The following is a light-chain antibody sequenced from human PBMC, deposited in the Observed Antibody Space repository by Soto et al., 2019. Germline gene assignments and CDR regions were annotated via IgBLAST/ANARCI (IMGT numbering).Light chain of an antibody. CDR1: QSLVHSDGIAY. CDR2: KVS. Sequence: DLVRTQSPLSLPVTLGQPASISCRSNQSLVHSDGIAYFSWFQQRPGRSPRRLIYKVSNRDSGVPARFSGSGSGTDYALKISRVEAEEVGVYYCMRGRPGAGTVGQGTRLEI. V-gene: IGKV2-30*02. CDR3: MRGRPGAGT. J-gene: IGKJ5*01.